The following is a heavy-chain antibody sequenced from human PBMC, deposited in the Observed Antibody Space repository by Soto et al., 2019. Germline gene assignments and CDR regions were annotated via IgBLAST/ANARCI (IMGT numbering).Heavy chain of an antibody. J-gene: IGHJ4*02. CDR3: ARSDELSRKEGATQYDY. CDR2: IIPIFGTA. D-gene: IGHD1-26*01. Sequence: SVKVSCKASGGTFSSYAISWVRQAPGQGLEWMGGIIPIFGTANYAQKFQGRVTITADESTSTAYMELSSLRSEDTAVYYCARSDELSRKEGATQYDYSSEGTLDTVSS. V-gene: IGHV1-69*13. CDR1: GGTFSSYA.